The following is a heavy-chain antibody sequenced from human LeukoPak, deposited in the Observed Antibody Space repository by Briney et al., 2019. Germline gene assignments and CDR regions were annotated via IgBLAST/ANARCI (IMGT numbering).Heavy chain of an antibody. V-gene: IGHV3-30-3*01. J-gene: IGHJ4*02. CDR3: AREEMATIIY. Sequence: LGGSLRLSCAASGFTFSSYAMHWVRQAPGKGREWVAAISYDGSNKYYADSVKGRFTISRDNSKNTLYLQMNSLRAEDTAVYYCAREEMATIIYWGQGTLVTVSS. D-gene: IGHD5-24*01. CDR2: ISYDGSNK. CDR1: GFTFSSYA.